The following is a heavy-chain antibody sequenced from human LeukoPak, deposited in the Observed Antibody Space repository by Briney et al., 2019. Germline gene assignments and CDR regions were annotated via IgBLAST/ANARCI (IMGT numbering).Heavy chain of an antibody. D-gene: IGHD6-13*01. V-gene: IGHV3-53*05. Sequence: GGSLRLSCAASGFTVSSNYMSWVRQAPGKGLEWVSVIYSGGSTYYADSVKGRFTISRDNSKNTLYLQMNSLRAEDTAVYYCAKDYSSFWYHGKDFWGQGTTVIVSS. CDR1: GFTVSSNY. CDR3: AKDYSSFWYHGKDF. J-gene: IGHJ6*02. CDR2: IYSGGST.